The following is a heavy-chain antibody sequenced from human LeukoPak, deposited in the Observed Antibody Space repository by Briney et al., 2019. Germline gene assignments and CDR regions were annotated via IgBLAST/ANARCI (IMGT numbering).Heavy chain of an antibody. CDR3: ARGVPAAHYYYYYYYMDV. J-gene: IGHJ6*03. Sequence: PSETLSLTCAVYGGSFSGYYWSWIRQPPGRGLEWIGEINHSGSTNYNPSLKSRVTISVDTSKNQFSLKLNSVTAADTAVYYCARGVPAAHYYYYYYYMDVWGKGTTVTVSS. CDR1: GGSFSGYY. CDR2: INHSGST. D-gene: IGHD2-2*01. V-gene: IGHV4-34*01.